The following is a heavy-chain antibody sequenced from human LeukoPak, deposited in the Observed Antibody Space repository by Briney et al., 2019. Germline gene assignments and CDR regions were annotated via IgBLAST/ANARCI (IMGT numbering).Heavy chain of an antibody. Sequence: PGRSLRLSCAVSGFTFSRYGIHWVRQAPGKGLEWVAVISYDGSKKYYADSVKGRFTISRDNSKNTLYLQMNSLRAEDTAVYYCARGDFYDPQGMDVWGQGTTVTVSS. CDR3: ARGDFYDPQGMDV. D-gene: IGHD3-22*01. V-gene: IGHV3-30*03. CDR1: GFTFSRYG. J-gene: IGHJ6*02. CDR2: ISYDGSKK.